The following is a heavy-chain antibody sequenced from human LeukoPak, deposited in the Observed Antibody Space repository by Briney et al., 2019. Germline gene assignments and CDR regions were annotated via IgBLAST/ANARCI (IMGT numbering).Heavy chain of an antibody. V-gene: IGHV3-23*01. CDR1: GFTFSNFG. D-gene: IGHD6-19*01. CDR3: AREVSSFDY. CDR2: ISGSGDNT. Sequence: GGSLRLSCAASGFTFSNFGMSWVRQAPGKGLEWVSVISGSGDNTYYADSLRGRFTISRDNSKNTLYLQMNSLRAEDTAVYYCAREVSSFDYWGQGTLVTVSS. J-gene: IGHJ4*02.